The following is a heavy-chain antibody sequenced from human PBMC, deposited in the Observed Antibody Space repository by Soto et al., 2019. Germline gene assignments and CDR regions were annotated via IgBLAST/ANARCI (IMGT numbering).Heavy chain of an antibody. V-gene: IGHV4-38-2*01. CDR2: LYHIGST. J-gene: IGHJ6*02. CDR1: GYSISSGNY. Sequence: TLSLTCAVSGYSISSGNYWAWIRQPPGRGLEWIGSLYHIGSTHYNTSLKSRVTISVDTSKNHFSLELSSVTAADTAIYYCRSSKSCYDEYCVDVWGQGTMVTVSS. CDR3: RSSKSCYDEYCVDV. D-gene: IGHD2-2*01.